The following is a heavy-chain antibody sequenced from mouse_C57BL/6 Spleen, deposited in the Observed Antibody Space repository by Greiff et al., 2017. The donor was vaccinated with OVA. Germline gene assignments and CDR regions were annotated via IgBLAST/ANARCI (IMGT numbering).Heavy chain of an antibody. CDR2: IDPSDSYT. Sequence: QVQLQQPGAELVMPGASVKLSCKASGYTFTSYWMHWVKQRPGQGLEWIGEIDPSDSYTNYNQKFKGKSTLTVDKSSSTAYMQLSSLTSEDSAVFYWATGDGNYGYFDVWGTGTTVTVSS. D-gene: IGHD2-1*01. CDR3: ATGDGNYGYFDV. V-gene: IGHV1-69*01. J-gene: IGHJ1*03. CDR1: GYTFTSYW.